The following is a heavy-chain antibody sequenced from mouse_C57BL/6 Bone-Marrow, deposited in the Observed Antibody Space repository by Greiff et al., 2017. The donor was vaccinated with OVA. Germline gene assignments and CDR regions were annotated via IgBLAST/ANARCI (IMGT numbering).Heavy chain of an antibody. J-gene: IGHJ3*01. CDR3: TRCYGSSYRFAY. V-gene: IGHV5-9-1*02. CDR1: GFTFSSYA. D-gene: IGHD1-1*01. Sequence: EVKVVESGEGLVKPGGSLKLSCAASGFTFSSYAMSWVRQTPEKRLEWVAYISSGGDYIYYADTVKGRFTISRDNARNTLYLQMSSLKSEDTAMYYCTRCYGSSYRFAYWGQGTLVTVSA. CDR2: ISSGGDYI.